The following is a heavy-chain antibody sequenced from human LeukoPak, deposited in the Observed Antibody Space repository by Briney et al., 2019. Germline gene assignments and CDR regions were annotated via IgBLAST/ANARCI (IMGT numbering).Heavy chain of an antibody. J-gene: IGHJ4*02. CDR1: GFTFGDYA. V-gene: IGHV3-11*04. D-gene: IGHD3-22*01. CDR3: ARNYYDSSGPYKPYDY. CDR2: ISSSGSTI. Sequence: GGSLRLSCTASGFTFGDYAMSWVRQAPGKGLEWVSFISSSGSTIYYADSVKGRFTISRDNAKNSLYVQMNSLRAEDTAVYYCARNYYDSSGPYKPYDYWGQGTLVTVSS.